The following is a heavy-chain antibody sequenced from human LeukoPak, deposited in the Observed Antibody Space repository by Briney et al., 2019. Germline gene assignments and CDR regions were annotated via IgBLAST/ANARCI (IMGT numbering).Heavy chain of an antibody. V-gene: IGHV3-21*01. J-gene: IGHJ6*03. CDR1: RFTFSSYS. Sequence: GGSLRLSCAASRFTFSSYSMNWVRQAPGKGLEWVSSITSSSSYIYYADSVKGRFTIFRDNAKNSLYLQINSLRAEDTAVYYCARDPYSGGYGDYYYYYMDVWGKGTTVTISS. CDR3: ARDPYSGGYGDYYYYYMDV. CDR2: ITSSSSYI. D-gene: IGHD1-26*01.